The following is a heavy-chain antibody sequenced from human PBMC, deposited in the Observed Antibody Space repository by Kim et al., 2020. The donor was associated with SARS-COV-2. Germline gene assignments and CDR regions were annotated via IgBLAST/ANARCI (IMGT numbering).Heavy chain of an antibody. J-gene: IGHJ5*02. CDR3: ARATWDWFDP. V-gene: IGHV1-8*01. D-gene: IGHD7-27*01. CDR2: NT. Sequence: NTGYAQKFQGRVTMTRNTSISTAYMELSSLRSEDTAVYYCARATWDWFDPWGQGTLVTVSS.